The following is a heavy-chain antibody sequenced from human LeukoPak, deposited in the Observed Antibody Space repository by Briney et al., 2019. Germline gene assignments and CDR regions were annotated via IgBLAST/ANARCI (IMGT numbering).Heavy chain of an antibody. J-gene: IGHJ3*02. V-gene: IGHV3-53*01. CDR1: GFTVSSNY. CDR2: IYSGGST. CDR3: ARDWGDGYTSDAFDI. D-gene: IGHD5-24*01. Sequence: PGGSLRLSCAASGFTVSSNYMSWVRQAPGKRLEWVSVIYSGGSTYYADSVKGRFTISRDNSKNTLYLQMNSLRAEDTAVYYCARDWGDGYTSDAFDIWGQGTMVTVSS.